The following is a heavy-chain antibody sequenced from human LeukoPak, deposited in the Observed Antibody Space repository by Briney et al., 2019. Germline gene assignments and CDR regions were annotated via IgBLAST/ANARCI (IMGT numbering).Heavy chain of an antibody. J-gene: IGHJ4*02. CDR3: ARAPGLGENNYGWGNYPLGFDQ. V-gene: IGHV3-30*03. CDR1: GFTFSSYG. D-gene: IGHD3-10*01. CDR2: ISYDGSNK. Sequence: GGSLRLSCAASGFTFSSYGMHWVRQAPGKGLEWVAVISYDGSNKYYVDSVKGRFTISRDNSKNTLYLQMNSLRAEDTAVYYCARAPGLGENNYGWGNYPLGFDQWGKGPLVTVSS.